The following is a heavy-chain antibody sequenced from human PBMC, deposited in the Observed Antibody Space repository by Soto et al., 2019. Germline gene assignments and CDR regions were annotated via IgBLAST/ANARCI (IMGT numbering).Heavy chain of an antibody. CDR3: ASQRLKIVPMVYARPHYYYYGMHV. D-gene: IGHD2-8*01. Sequence: GASVKVSCKASGGTFSSYAISWVRQAPGQGLEWMGGIIPIFGTANYAQKFQGRVTITADESTSTAYMELSSLRSEDTAVYYCASQRLKIVPMVYARPHYYYYGMHVWGQGTTVTVSS. CDR2: IIPIFGTA. V-gene: IGHV1-69*13. J-gene: IGHJ6*02. CDR1: GGTFSSYA.